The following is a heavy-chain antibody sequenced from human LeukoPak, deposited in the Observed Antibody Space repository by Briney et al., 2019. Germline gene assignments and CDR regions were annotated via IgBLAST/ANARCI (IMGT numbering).Heavy chain of an antibody. J-gene: IGHJ4*02. D-gene: IGHD6-13*01. CDR2: IYSTGST. CDR3: GRQIASACTAGFDF. V-gene: IGHV4-4*07. Sequence: SETLSCNGTVSGCSISSNYWSWIRQPAGQGLEWIGRIYSTGSTYYKPSLKSRVTMSVDTTRNQYSLMLRSMTAATTVVYCWGRQIASACTAGFDFWGQGARDTVSS. CDR1: GCSISSNY.